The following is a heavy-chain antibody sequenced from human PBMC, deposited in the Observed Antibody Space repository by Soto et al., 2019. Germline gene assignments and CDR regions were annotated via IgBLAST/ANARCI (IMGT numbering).Heavy chain of an antibody. Sequence: GGSLRLSCAASSVTFSSYSMNWVRQAPGKGLEWVSYISSSSSTIYYADSVKGRFTISRDNAKNSLYLQMNSLRDEDTAVYYCARARVAVTAGADYWGQGTLVTVSS. V-gene: IGHV3-48*02. CDR2: ISSSSSTI. CDR1: SVTFSSYS. J-gene: IGHJ4*02. D-gene: IGHD2-21*02. CDR3: ARARVAVTAGADY.